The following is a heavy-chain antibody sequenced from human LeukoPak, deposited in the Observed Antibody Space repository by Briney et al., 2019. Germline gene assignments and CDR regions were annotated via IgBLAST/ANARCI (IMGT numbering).Heavy chain of an antibody. CDR1: GYTFTGYY. V-gene: IGHV1-2*02. J-gene: IGHJ3*02. D-gene: IGHD3-22*01. CDR2: VNPNSGGT. CDR3: ARGFYYDSSGYYYDAFDI. Sequence: ASVKDSCKASGYTFTGYYMHWVRQAPGQGLEWMGWVNPNSGGTNYAQKFQGRVTMTRDTSISTAYMELSRLRSDDTAVYYCARGFYYDSSGYYYDAFDIWGQGTMVTVSS.